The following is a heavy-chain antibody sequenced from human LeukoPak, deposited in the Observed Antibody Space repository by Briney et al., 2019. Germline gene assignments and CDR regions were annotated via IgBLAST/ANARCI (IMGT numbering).Heavy chain of an antibody. J-gene: IGHJ5*02. D-gene: IGHD3-3*01. V-gene: IGHV4-59*10. CDR1: GGSFSGYY. CDR3: ARARYDFWSGSGFDP. CDR2: IYTSGST. Sequence: SETLSLTCAVYGGSFSGYYWSWIRQPAGKGLEWIGRIYTSGSTNYNPSLKSRVTISVDTSKNQFSLKLSSVTAADTAVYYCARARYDFWSGSGFDPWGQGTLVTVSS.